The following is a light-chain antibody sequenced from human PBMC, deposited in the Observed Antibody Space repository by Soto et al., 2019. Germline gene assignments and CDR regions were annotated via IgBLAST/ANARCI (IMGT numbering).Light chain of an antibody. CDR1: QGISIY. Sequence: AIRMTQSPSSLSASTGDRVTITCRARQGISIYLAWYQQKPGKAPKLLIYAASTLQSGVPSRFSGSGSGTDFTLTISCLQSEDFATYYCQQYYSYPPITFGQGTRLEIK. V-gene: IGKV1-8*01. CDR2: AAS. J-gene: IGKJ5*01. CDR3: QQYYSYPPIT.